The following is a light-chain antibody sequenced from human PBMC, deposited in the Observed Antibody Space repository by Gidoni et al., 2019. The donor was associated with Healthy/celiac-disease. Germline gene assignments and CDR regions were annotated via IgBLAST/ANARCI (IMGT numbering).Light chain of an antibody. CDR2: GAS. CDR3: QQYNNWPPWT. J-gene: IGKJ1*01. V-gene: IGKV3-15*01. Sequence: EIVMTQSPATLSVSPGERATLSCSVREEPQVQTYGASTRATGIPARFSGSGSGTEFTLTISSLQSEDFAVYYCQQYNNWPPWTFGQGTKVEIK. CDR1: REEPQ.